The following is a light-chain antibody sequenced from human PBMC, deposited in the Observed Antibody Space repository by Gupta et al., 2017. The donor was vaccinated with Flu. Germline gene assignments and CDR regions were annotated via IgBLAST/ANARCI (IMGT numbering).Light chain of an antibody. V-gene: IGKV3-15*01. CDR2: AAS. CDR3: QQHKYWPPGP. J-gene: IGKJ4*01. CDR1: QAVSIN. Sequence: EIVMTQSPATLSVSPGERATLSCRASQAVSINVAWYKQKPGQAPRLLIYAASTRATGIPARFSGSAGGKQLTLTISSRQWEEFAGYYSQQHKYWPPGPFGGGTKVEIK.